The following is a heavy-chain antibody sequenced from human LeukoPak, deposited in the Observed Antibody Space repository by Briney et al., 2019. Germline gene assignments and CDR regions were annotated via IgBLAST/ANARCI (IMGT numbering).Heavy chain of an antibody. J-gene: IGHJ3*02. CDR3: AKDGSGWYLDAFDI. D-gene: IGHD6-19*01. V-gene: IGHV3-9*01. CDR2: ISWNSGSI. CDR1: GFTFDDYA. Sequence: GGSLRLSCAASGFTFDDYAMHWVRQAPGKGLEWVSGISWNSGSIGYADSVKGRFTISRDNAKNSLYLQMNSLRAEDTALYYCAKDGSGWYLDAFDIWGQGTMVTVSS.